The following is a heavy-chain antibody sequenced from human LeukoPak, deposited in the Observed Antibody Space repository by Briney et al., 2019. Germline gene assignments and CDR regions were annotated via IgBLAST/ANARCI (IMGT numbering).Heavy chain of an antibody. CDR2: IIPIFGTA. CDR1: GGTFSSYA. J-gene: IGHJ6*03. CDR3: ANIVVVPAARGNYYYMDV. V-gene: IGHV1-69*13. Sequence: ASVKVSCKASGGTFSSYAISWVRQAPGQGLEWTGGIIPIFGTANYAQEFQGRVTITADESTSTAYMELSSLRSEDTAVYYCANIVVVPAARGNYYYMDVWGKGTTVTVSS. D-gene: IGHD2-2*01.